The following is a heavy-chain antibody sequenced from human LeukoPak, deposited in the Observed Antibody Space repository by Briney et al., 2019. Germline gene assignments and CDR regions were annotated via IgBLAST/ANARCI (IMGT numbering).Heavy chain of an antibody. CDR3: AREYYYGSGNYYNRIDY. J-gene: IGHJ4*02. CDR2: INTNTGNP. D-gene: IGHD3-10*01. V-gene: IGHV7-4-1*02. CDR1: GYTFTTYA. Sequence: ASVKVSCKASGYTFTTYAMNWVRQAPGQGLEWMGWINTNTGNPAYAQGFTGRFVFSLDTSVSTAYLQISSLKADDTAVYYCAREYYYGSGNYYNRIDYWGQGTLVTVSS.